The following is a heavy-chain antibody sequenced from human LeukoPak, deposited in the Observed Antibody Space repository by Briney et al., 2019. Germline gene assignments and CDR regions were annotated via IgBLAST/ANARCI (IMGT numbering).Heavy chain of an antibody. CDR2: INHSGST. CDR3: ARPGQSDFWSGHGAFDI. Sequence: SETLSLTCAVYGGSFSGYYWSWIRQPPGKGLEWIGEINHSGSTNYNPSLKSRVTISVDTSKNQFSLKLSSVTAADTAVYYCARPGQSDFWSGHGAFDIWGQGTMVTVSS. CDR1: GGSFSGYY. V-gene: IGHV4-34*01. D-gene: IGHD3-3*01. J-gene: IGHJ3*02.